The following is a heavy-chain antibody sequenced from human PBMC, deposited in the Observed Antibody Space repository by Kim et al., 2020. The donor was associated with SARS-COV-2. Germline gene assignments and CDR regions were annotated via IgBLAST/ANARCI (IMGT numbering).Heavy chain of an antibody. CDR1: GFTFSSYG. CDR3: ARARTLVVAADAFDI. J-gene: IGHJ3*02. CDR2: ISYDGSNK. Sequence: GGSLRLSCAASGFTFSSYGMHWVRQAPGKGLEWVAVISYDGSNKYYADSVKGRFTISRDNSKNTLYLQMNSLRAEDTAVYYCARARTLVVAADAFDIWG. V-gene: IGHV3-33*05. D-gene: IGHD2-15*01.